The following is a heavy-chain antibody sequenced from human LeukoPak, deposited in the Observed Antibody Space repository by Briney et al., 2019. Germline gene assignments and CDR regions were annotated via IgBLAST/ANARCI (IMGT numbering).Heavy chain of an antibody. D-gene: IGHD4-17*01. CDR2: INHSGST. CDR3: ATARRDYGRSFDY. Sequence: SSETLSLTCAGYGGSFSGYYWSWIRQPPGKGLEWLGEINHSGSTNYNPSLKRRVIITVNTSRKQFLVRLSSVNAADTAMYYCATARRDYGRSFDYWGQGTLVTVSS. V-gene: IGHV4-34*01. CDR1: GGSFSGYY. J-gene: IGHJ4*02.